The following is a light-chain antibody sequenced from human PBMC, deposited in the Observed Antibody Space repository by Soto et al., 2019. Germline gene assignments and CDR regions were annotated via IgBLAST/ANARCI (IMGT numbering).Light chain of an antibody. CDR3: QQSYSTPIT. CDR2: AAS. J-gene: IGKJ5*01. Sequence: QSPSSVSACVGDRVTITCRASQGISNYLAWYQQKPGKVPKLLIYAASTLQSGVPSRFSGSGSGTDFNLTISSLQTEDVATYYCQQSYSTPITFGQGTRLEIK. CDR1: QGISNY. V-gene: IGKV1-27*01.